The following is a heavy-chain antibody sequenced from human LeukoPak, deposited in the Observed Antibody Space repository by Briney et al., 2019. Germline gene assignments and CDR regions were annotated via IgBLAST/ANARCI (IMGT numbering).Heavy chain of an antibody. CDR2: IYYSGST. V-gene: IGHV4-39*07. J-gene: IGHJ5*02. D-gene: IGHD3-10*01. CDR1: GGSVSSSTYH. Sequence: SETLSLTCSVSGGSVSSSTYHWGWIRQPPGKGLEWIGSIYYSGSTYYNPSLKSRFTISVDRPKNQFFLNVTSLTAADTAVYYCARSRQASGLFSSWGQGTLVVVSS. CDR3: ARSRQASGLFSS.